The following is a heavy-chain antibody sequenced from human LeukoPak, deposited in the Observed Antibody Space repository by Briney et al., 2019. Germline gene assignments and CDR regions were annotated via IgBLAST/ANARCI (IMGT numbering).Heavy chain of an antibody. CDR1: GFTFSSYW. CDR3: ARGLWGQYYYDSSGNYYMDV. Sequence: PGGSLRLSCAASGFTFSSYWMHWVRQAPGKGLVWVSRINTDGSSTSYADSVKGRFTISRDNAKNTLYLQMNSLRAEDTAVYYYARGLWGQYYYDSSGNYYMDVWGKGTTVTVSS. V-gene: IGHV3-74*01. CDR2: INTDGSST. D-gene: IGHD3-22*01. J-gene: IGHJ6*03.